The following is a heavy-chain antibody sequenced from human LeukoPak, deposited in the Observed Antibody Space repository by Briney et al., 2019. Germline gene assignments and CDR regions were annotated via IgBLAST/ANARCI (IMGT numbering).Heavy chain of an antibody. CDR3: AKDFSAYDYVYY. V-gene: IGHV3-23*01. CDR2: ISGSGGST. J-gene: IGHJ4*02. Sequence: HPGGSLRLSCAASGFTFSSYAMSWVRQAPGKGLEWVSAISGSGGSTYYADSVKGRFTISRDNSKNTLYLQMNSLRAEDTAVYYCAKDFSAYDYVYYWGQGTLVTVSS. CDR1: GFTFSSYA. D-gene: IGHD2-21*01.